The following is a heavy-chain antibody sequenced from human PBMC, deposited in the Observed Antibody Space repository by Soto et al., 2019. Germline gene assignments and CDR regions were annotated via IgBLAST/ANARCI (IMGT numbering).Heavy chain of an antibody. Sequence: GASVKVSCKASGYTFTGYYMHWVRQAPGQGLEWMGWINPNSGGTNYAQKFQGRVTMTRDTSISTAYMELSRLRSDDTAVYYCARGPSIAVAGKGNYFGYWGQGTLVTVSS. CDR1: GYTFTGYY. J-gene: IGHJ4*02. CDR2: INPNSGGT. CDR3: ARGPSIAVAGKGNYFGY. D-gene: IGHD6-19*01. V-gene: IGHV1-2*02.